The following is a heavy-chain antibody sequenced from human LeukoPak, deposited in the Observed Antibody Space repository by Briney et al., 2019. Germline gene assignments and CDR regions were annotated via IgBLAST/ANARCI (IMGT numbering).Heavy chain of an antibody. D-gene: IGHD6-6*01. CDR1: GFIVSSNY. CDR3: AMSSSAYYFDY. J-gene: IGHJ4*02. CDR2: IYSGGST. V-gene: IGHV3-53*04. Sequence: GGSLRLSCAPSGFIVSSNYMSWVRQAPGKGLEWVSVIYSGGSTYSADSVKGRFTISRHNSKNTLYLQMNSLRAKDTAVYYCAMSSSAYYFDYWGQGTLVTVSS.